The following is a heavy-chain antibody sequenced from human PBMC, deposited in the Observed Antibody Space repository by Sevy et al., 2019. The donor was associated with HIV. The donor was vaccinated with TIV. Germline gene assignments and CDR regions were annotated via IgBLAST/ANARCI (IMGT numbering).Heavy chain of an antibody. CDR1: GFTFSSYA. Sequence: GGSLRLSCAASGFTFSSYAMHWVRQAPGKGLEWVAVISYDGSNKYYADSVKGRFIISRDNSKNTLYLQMNSLRAEDTAVYYCARGSYSYGYGYFDYWGQGTLVTVSS. CDR3: ARGSYSYGYGYFDY. CDR2: ISYDGSNK. D-gene: IGHD5-18*01. V-gene: IGHV3-30-3*01. J-gene: IGHJ4*02.